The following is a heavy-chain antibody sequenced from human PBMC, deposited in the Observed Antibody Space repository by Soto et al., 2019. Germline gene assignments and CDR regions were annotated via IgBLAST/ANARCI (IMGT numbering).Heavy chain of an antibody. V-gene: IGHV3-7*01. CDR1: GFTFSSYW. D-gene: IGHD5-12*01. CDR2: IKQDGSEK. Sequence: GGSLRLSCAASGFTFSSYWMSWVRQAPGKGLEWVANIKQDGSEKYYMNSVKGRFTISRDKAKNSLYLQMNSLRAEDTAVYYCARDSWWLRSAGQFDYWGQGTLVTVSS. J-gene: IGHJ4*02. CDR3: ARDSWWLRSAGQFDY.